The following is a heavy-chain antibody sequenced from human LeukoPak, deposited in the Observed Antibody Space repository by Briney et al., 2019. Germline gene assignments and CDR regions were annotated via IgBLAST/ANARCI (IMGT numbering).Heavy chain of an antibody. CDR3: AMYGSGSYYDY. CDR2: IRGSGGST. CDR1: GFTFSSYA. J-gene: IGHJ4*02. D-gene: IGHD3-10*01. V-gene: IGHV3-23*01. Sequence: GGSLRLSCAASGFTFSSYAMSWVRQAPGKGLEWVSAIRGSGGSTYYADSVKGRFTISRDNSKNTLYLQMNSLRAEGTAVYYCAMYGSGSYYDYWGQGTLVTVSS.